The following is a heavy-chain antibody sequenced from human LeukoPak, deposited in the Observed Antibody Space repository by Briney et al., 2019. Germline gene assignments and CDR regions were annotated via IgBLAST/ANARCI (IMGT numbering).Heavy chain of an antibody. CDR3: AKGDRNGWYFDY. Sequence: PGGSLRLSCAASGFTFSDYYMSWIRQAPGKGLEWVSYISSSGSTIYYADSVKGRFTISRDNAKNSLYLQMNSLRAEEDTALYYCAKGDRNGWYFDYWGLGTLVTVSS. D-gene: IGHD6-19*01. CDR2: ISSSGSTI. J-gene: IGHJ4*02. V-gene: IGHV3-11*01. CDR1: GFTFSDYY.